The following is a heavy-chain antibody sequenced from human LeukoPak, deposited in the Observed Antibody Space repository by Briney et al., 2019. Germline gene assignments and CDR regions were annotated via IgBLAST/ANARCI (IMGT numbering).Heavy chain of an antibody. Sequence: ASETLSLTCTVSGDSINSFHWSWIRQSPGKGLEWIGNIYESGTTEYNSILRSRVIISADTSKNQLSLKLRSVTATDMDIYYCARAQRQERNTVFGLLISSWFDPWGQGSLVTVSS. D-gene: IGHD3-3*01. CDR1: GDSINSFH. V-gene: IGHV4-59*01. CDR3: ARAQRQERNTVFGLLISSWFDP. J-gene: IGHJ5*02. CDR2: IYESGTT.